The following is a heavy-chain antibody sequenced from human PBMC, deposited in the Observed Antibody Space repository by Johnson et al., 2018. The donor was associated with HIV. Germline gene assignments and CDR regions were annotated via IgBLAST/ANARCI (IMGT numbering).Heavy chain of an antibody. Sequence: QVQLVESGGGVVQPGRSLRLSCAASGFTFSSYAMHWVRQAPGKGLEWVAVISYDGSNKYYADSVKGRFTISRDNSKNTLYLQMNSLRAEDTAVYYCAVAIRYYGSGTLLGGAFDIWGQGTMVTVSS. CDR2: ISYDGSNK. D-gene: IGHD3-10*01. CDR1: GFTFSSYA. J-gene: IGHJ3*02. V-gene: IGHV3-30-3*01. CDR3: AVAIRYYGSGTLLGGAFDI.